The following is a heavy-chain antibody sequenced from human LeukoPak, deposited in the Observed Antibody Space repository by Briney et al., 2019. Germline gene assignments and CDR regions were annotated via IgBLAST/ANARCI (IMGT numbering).Heavy chain of an antibody. CDR1: GGTFSSYA. CDR3: ARTPGAAIAVAGTLGY. Sequence: SVKVSCKASGGTFSSYAISWVRQAPGQGLEWMGGIIPIFGTANYAQKSQGRVTITADESTSTAYMELSSLRSEDTAVYYCARTPGAAIAVAGTLGYWGQGTLVTV. CDR2: IIPIFGTA. V-gene: IGHV1-69*13. D-gene: IGHD6-19*01. J-gene: IGHJ4*02.